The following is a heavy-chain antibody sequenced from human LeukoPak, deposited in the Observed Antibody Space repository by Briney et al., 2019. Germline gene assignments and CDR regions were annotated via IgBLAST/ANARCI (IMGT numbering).Heavy chain of an antibody. CDR3: GKWKYSTSGFEDY. Sequence: GGSLRLSSAASGFTLSSYAMSWVRQAPGKGLEWVSGISGSGDSTYYADSVKGRFTISRDNSKNTLYLQMNSLRAEDTAVYYCGKWKYSTSGFEDYWGQGTLVTVSS. D-gene: IGHD2-2*01. V-gene: IGHV3-23*01. CDR2: ISGSGDST. CDR1: GFTLSSYA. J-gene: IGHJ4*02.